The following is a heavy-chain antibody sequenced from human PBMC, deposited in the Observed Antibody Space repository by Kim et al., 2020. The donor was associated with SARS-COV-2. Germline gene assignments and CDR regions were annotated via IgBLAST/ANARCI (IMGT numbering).Heavy chain of an antibody. J-gene: IGHJ4*01. CDR3: AKEGVSGY. V-gene: IGHV3-23*01. Sequence: SCNNRYYADSVKGRFTVSRDNSKNTLCLQMSDLRVEDSAVYYCAKEGVSGYWGQGTLVSVSS. CDR2: SCNNR. D-gene: IGHD2-8*01.